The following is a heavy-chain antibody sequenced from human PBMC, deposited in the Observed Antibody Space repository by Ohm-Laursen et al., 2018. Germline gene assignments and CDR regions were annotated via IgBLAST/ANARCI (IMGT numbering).Heavy chain of an antibody. CDR2: IYYSGST. CDR3: ARHGSDYDSDY. D-gene: IGHD3-22*01. CDR1: GGPISSSNYY. J-gene: IGHJ4*02. V-gene: IGHV4-39*01. Sequence: TLSLTCAVSGGPISSSNYYWGWIRQPPGKGLEWIGSIYYSGSTYYNPSLKSRVTISVDTSKNQFSLKLSSLTAADTAVYYCARHGSDYDSDYWGQGTLVTVSS.